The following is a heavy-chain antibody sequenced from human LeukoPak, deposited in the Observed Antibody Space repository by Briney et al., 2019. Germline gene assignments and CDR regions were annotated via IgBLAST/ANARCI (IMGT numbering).Heavy chain of an antibody. Sequence: ASVKVSCKTSGYRFTGYYLHWVRQAPGQGLEWMGWMNPKSGATDYARKFQGRVTMTRDTSISTAYMELTRLRSDDTAVYYCASGSGILTGSDAFDIWGQGTMVTVSS. CDR1: GYRFTGYY. V-gene: IGHV1-2*02. D-gene: IGHD3-9*01. J-gene: IGHJ3*02. CDR2: MNPKSGAT. CDR3: ASGSGILTGSDAFDI.